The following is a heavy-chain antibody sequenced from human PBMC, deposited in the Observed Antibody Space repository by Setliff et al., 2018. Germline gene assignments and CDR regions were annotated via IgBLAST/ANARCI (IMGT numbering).Heavy chain of an antibody. D-gene: IGHD5-12*01. CDR2: IGWDDDK. V-gene: IGHV2-70*11. J-gene: IGHJ4*02. CDR1: GFSLSTSGVC. CDR3: ARTPSYSGYDFQAYYFDY. Sequence: SGPSGEPTQTLTLTCTFSGFSLSTSGVCVSWIRQPPGKALEWLARIGWDDDKYYITSLKTRLTISKDTSKNQVVLTMTNMDPVDTATYYCARTPSYSGYDFQAYYFDYWGQGTLVTVSS.